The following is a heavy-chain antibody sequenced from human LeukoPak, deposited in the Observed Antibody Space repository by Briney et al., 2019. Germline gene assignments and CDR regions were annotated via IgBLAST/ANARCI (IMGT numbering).Heavy chain of an antibody. CDR2: ISWNSGSI. Sequence: GGSLRLSCAASGFTFDDYAMHWVRQGPGKGLEGVSGISWNSGSIGYADSVKGRFTISRDNAKNSLYLQMNSLRVEDTALYYCVKDRSYYYDRPERGYFDDWGQGTLVTVSS. V-gene: IGHV3-9*01. J-gene: IGHJ4*02. D-gene: IGHD3-22*01. CDR1: GFTFDDYA. CDR3: VKDRSYYYDRPERGYFDD.